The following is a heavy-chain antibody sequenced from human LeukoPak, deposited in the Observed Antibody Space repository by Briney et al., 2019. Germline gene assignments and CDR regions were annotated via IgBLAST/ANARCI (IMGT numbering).Heavy chain of an antibody. CDR1: GYTFTSYD. Sequence: ASVKVSCKASGYTFTSYDINWVRQATGQGLEWMGWMNPNSGNTGYAQKFQGRVTMTRNTSISTAYMELSSLRSEDTAVYYCARVCSSWYYYYYYYYMDVWGKGTTVAVSS. CDR3: ARVCSSWYYYYYYYYMDV. V-gene: IGHV1-8*01. CDR2: MNPNSGNT. J-gene: IGHJ6*03. D-gene: IGHD6-13*01.